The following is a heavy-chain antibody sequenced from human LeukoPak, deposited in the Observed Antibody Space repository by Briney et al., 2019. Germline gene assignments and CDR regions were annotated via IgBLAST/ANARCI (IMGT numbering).Heavy chain of an antibody. Sequence: SETLSLTCTVSGGSISSGGYYWSWIRQHPGKGLEWIGYIYYSGSTYYNPSLKSRVTISVDTSKNQFSLKLSSVTAADTAVYYCATTRPHSSSWFDYWGQGTLVTVSS. J-gene: IGHJ4*02. D-gene: IGHD6-13*01. V-gene: IGHV4-31*03. CDR1: GGSISSGGYY. CDR2: IYYSGST. CDR3: ATTRPHSSSWFDY.